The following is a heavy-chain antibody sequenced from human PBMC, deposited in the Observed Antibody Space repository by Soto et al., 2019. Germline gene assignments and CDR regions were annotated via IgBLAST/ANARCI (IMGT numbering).Heavy chain of an antibody. Sequence: GGSLRLSCAASGFNVSSHYMGWVRQAPGKGLKWVSVIYSGGSTYYADSVKCRYTISRDNTKNTLYLQMNSLRAEDTAVYYCARDHCSGGSCYYYYYGMDVWGQGTTVTVSS. J-gene: IGHJ6*02. CDR2: IYSGGST. V-gene: IGHV3-53*01. D-gene: IGHD2-15*01. CDR1: GFNVSSHY. CDR3: ARDHCSGGSCYYYYYGMDV.